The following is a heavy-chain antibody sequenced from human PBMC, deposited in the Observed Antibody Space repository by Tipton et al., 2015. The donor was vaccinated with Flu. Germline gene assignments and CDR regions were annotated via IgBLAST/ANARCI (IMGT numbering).Heavy chain of an antibody. CDR3: ARRYRIYCFDQ. J-gene: IGHJ4*02. CDR1: GGSISSSSFY. Sequence: TLSLTCTISGGSISSSSFYWGWIRQSPGKGLEWIGRMYYSRSTYYNPSLKSRVTISVDTSKIRFSLKLHSSTAADTAVYSCARRYRIYCFDQWVQGTQVTVSS. CDR2: MYYSRST. V-gene: IGHV4-39*07. D-gene: IGHD2/OR15-2a*01.